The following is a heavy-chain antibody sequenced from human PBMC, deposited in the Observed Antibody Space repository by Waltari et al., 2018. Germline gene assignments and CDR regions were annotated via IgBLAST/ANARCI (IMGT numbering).Heavy chain of an antibody. J-gene: IGHJ5*02. CDR1: GYTFTSYA. D-gene: IGHD1-26*01. V-gene: IGHV1-3*03. CDR3: ARSRLSLDGSANWFDP. CDR2: INAGNGNT. Sequence: QVQLVQSGAEVKKPGASVKVSCKASGYTFTSYAMHWVRQAPGQRLEWMGRINAGNGNTKYSQECQGRVTITRDTSASTAYMELSSLRSEDMAVYYCARSRLSLDGSANWFDPWGQGTLVTVSS.